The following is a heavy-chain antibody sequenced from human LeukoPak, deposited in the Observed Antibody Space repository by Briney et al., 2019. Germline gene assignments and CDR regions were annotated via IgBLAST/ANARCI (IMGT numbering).Heavy chain of an antibody. V-gene: IGHV1-2*02. CDR3: ARVARDTYYYDSSVDTTDY. CDR1: GYTFTRYY. Sequence: ASVKVSCKASGYTFTRYYMHWVRQAPGQGLEWMGWINPNSGGTNYAQKFQGRVTMTRDTSISTAYMELSRLRSDDTAVYYCARVARDTYYYDSSVDTTDYWGQGTLVTVSS. D-gene: IGHD3-22*01. J-gene: IGHJ4*02. CDR2: INPNSGGT.